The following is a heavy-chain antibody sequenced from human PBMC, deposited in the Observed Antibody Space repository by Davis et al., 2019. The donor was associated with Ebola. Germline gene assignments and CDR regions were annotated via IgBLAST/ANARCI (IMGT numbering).Heavy chain of an antibody. V-gene: IGHV5-51*01. Sequence: GESLKIFCKASGYMFSSNWIAWVRQMPGKGLEWMGIIYPGDSDTRYSPSFQGQVTISADKSISTAYLQWSGLKASDTAMYYCARMGKSYYDSLWDYWGQGTLVTVSS. J-gene: IGHJ4*02. D-gene: IGHD3-10*01. CDR3: ARMGKSYYDSLWDY. CDR1: GYMFSSNW. CDR2: IYPGDSDT.